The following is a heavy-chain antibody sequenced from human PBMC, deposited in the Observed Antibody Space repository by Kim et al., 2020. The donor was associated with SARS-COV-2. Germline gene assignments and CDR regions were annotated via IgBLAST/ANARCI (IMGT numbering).Heavy chain of an antibody. CDR1: GFTFSSYT. CDR3: ARVALYSSSENDY. CDR2: ISSSSSYM. V-gene: IGHV3-21*01. J-gene: IGHJ4*02. Sequence: GGSLRLSCAASGFTFSSYTMNWVRQAPGKGLEWVSSISSSSSYMYYTDSVKGRFTISRDNAKNSLYLQMNSLRAEDTAVYYCARVALYSSSENDYWGQGTLVTVSS. D-gene: IGHD6-13*01.